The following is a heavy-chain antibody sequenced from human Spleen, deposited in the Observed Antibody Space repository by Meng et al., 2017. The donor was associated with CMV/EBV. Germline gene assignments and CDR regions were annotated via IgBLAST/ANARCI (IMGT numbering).Heavy chain of an antibody. D-gene: IGHD6-13*01. CDR2: FIPILDRV. CDR1: GGTFSSNA. V-gene: IGHV1-69*05. CDR3: ASGAFISRCFAY. Sequence: SCKASGGTFSSNAVSWVRQAPGQGLEWMGGFIPILDRVSYAQKFEGRVTITTDESTNTAYMELSSLRFEDTAVYYCASGAFISRCFAYWGQGSLVTVSS. J-gene: IGHJ4*02.